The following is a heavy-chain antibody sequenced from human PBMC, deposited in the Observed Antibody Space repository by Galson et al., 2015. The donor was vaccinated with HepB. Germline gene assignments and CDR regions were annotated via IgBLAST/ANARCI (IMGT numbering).Heavy chain of an antibody. Sequence: SLRLSCAASGFTVSSNYMSWVRQAPGKGLEWVSVIYSGGSTYYADSVKGRFTISRDNSKNTLYLQMNSLRAEDTAVYYCARAYSSGWYRRDYWGQGTLVTVSS. CDR2: IYSGGST. CDR1: GFTVSSNY. V-gene: IGHV3-66*02. D-gene: IGHD6-19*01. CDR3: ARAYSSGWYRRDY. J-gene: IGHJ4*02.